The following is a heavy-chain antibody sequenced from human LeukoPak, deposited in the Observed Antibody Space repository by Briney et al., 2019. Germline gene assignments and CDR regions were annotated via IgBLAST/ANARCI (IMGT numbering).Heavy chain of an antibody. CDR2: ISAYNGNT. V-gene: IGHV1-18*01. J-gene: IGHJ4*02. D-gene: IGHD6-19*01. CDR1: GYTFTSYG. Sequence: ASVKVSCKASGYTFTSYGISWVRQAPGQGLEWMGWISAYNGNTNYAQKLQGRVTMTTDTSTSTAYMELRSLRSDDTAVYYCAREGSGWYPVGFSDYWGQGTLVTVSS. CDR3: AREGSGWYPVGFSDY.